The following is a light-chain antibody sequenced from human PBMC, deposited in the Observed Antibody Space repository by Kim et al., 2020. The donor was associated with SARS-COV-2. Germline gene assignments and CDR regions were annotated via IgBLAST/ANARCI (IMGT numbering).Light chain of an antibody. V-gene: IGKV3-20*01. Sequence: CPGERATLACRASQTVSTSYLAWYQQKPGQAPRLLINDASRRATGIPDRFSGSGSGTDFTLTISRLEPEDFAVYYCQQYASSPTTFGGGTKVDIK. J-gene: IGKJ4*01. CDR2: DAS. CDR3: QQYASSPTT. CDR1: QTVSTSY.